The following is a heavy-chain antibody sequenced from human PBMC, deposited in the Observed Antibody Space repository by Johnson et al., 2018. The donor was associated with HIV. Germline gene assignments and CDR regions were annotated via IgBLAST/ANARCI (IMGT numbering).Heavy chain of an antibody. D-gene: IGHD3-10*01. CDR1: GFTFSS. Sequence: QMLLVESGGGVVQPGRSLRLSCAASGFTFSSMHWDRQAPGKGLEWVAVISYDGSNKYYADSVKGRFTISRDNSKNTLFLQMTSLRVEDTAVYYCYGYYDAFDIWGQGTMVTVSS. J-gene: IGHJ3*02. CDR3: YGYYDAFDI. CDR2: ISYDGSNK. V-gene: IGHV3-30-3*01.